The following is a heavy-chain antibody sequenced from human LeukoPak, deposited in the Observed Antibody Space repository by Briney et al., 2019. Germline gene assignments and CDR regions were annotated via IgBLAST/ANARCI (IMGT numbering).Heavy chain of an antibody. J-gene: IGHJ4*02. CDR3: ARAGANGIEAAGSLRY. CDR1: GGSFSTYY. D-gene: IGHD6-13*01. V-gene: IGHV4-59*01. Sequence: SETLSLTCAVSGGSFSTYYWSWLRHPPGKGLEWIGFIYYTGTTNYNPSLKSRVTISVDTSKNQFSPKLSSVTAADTAVYYCARAGANGIEAAGSLRYWGQGTLVTVSS. CDR2: IYYTGTT.